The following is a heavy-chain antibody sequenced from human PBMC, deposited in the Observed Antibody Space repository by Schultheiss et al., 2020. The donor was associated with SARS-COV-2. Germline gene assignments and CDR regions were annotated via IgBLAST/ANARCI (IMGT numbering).Heavy chain of an antibody. V-gene: IGHV4-39*01. J-gene: IGHJ6*02. CDR2: IYYSGST. D-gene: IGHD3-10*01. Sequence: SETLSLTCTVSGGSISSSSYYWGWIRQPPGKGLEWIGSIYYSGSTYYNPSLKSRVTISVDTSKNQFSLKLSSVTAADTAVYYCARGPQLNYYGMDVWGQGTTVTVSS. CDR1: GGSISSSSYY. CDR3: ARGPQLNYYGMDV.